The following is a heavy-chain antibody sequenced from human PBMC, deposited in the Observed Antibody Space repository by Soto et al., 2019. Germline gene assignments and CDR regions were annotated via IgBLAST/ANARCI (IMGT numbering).Heavy chain of an antibody. CDR2: ISSSGSTI. J-gene: IGHJ3*02. D-gene: IGHD2-15*01. CDR1: GFTFSDYY. V-gene: IGHV3-11*01. CDR3: ARDEDIVVVVAATPFDAFDI. Sequence: SLRLSCAASGFTFSDYYMSWIRQAPGKGLEWVSYISSSGSTIYYADSVKGRFTISRDNAKNSLYLQMNSLRAEDTAVYYCARDEDIVVVVAATPFDAFDIWGQGTMVTVSS.